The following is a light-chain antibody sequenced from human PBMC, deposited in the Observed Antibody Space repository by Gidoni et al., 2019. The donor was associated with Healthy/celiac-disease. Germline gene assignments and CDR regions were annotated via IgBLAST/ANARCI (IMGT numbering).Light chain of an antibody. CDR3: QQYYSTPT. J-gene: IGKJ1*01. CDR2: WAS. V-gene: IGKV4-1*01. Sequence: DIVMTQSPDSLAVSLGERATINCKSSQIVLYSSNNKNYLAWYQQKPGQPPKLLIYWASTRESGVPDRFSGSGSGTDFTLTISSLHAEDVAVYYCQQYYSTPTFGQGTKVEIK. CDR1: QIVLYSSNNKNY.